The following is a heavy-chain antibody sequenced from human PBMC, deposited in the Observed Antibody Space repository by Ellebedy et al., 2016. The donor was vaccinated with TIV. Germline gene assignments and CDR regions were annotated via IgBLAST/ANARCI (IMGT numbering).Heavy chain of an antibody. V-gene: IGHV3-9*01. CDR2: INWNGGSV. Sequence: GGSLRLXCAASGFNFDDFAMHWVRQAPGKGLEWVSGINWNGGSVGYVDSVRGRFTISRDNAKHSLYLQMNSLRAEDTALYYCAKGPMGIMDYYYMDVWGKGTTVTVSS. CDR3: AKGPMGIMDYYYMDV. CDR1: GFNFDDFA. J-gene: IGHJ6*03. D-gene: IGHD2-8*01.